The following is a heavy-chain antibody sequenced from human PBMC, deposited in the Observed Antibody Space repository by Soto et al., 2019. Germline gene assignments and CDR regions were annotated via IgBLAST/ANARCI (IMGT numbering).Heavy chain of an antibody. V-gene: IGHV4-31*03. J-gene: IGHJ6*01. CDR2: IYYSGST. Sequence: QVQLQESGPGLVKPSQTLSLTCTVSGGSISSGGYYWSWIRQHPGKGLEWIGYIYYSGSTYYNPSLKSRVTISVDTSKNQFSLKLSSVTAADTAVYYCAVTTNTYYYDSSGYYPLYYYYYGMDVW. CDR1: GGSISSGGYY. CDR3: AVTTNTYYYDSSGYYPLYYYYYGMDV. D-gene: IGHD3-22*01.